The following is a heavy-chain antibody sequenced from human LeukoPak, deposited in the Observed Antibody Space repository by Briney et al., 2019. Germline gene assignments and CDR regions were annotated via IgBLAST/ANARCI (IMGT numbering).Heavy chain of an antibody. J-gene: IGHJ4*02. Sequence: SETLSLTCTVSGGSITSGSYYWSWIRQHAGKGLEWIGYIYYTGSTYYNPSLKSRVTISVDTSKNQFSLKLRSVTAADTAVYYCARSLLRLSGSSDVWGQGTLVTVSS. CDR2: IYYTGST. D-gene: IGHD1-26*01. CDR3: ARSLLRLSGSSDV. CDR1: GGSITSGSYY. V-gene: IGHV4-31*03.